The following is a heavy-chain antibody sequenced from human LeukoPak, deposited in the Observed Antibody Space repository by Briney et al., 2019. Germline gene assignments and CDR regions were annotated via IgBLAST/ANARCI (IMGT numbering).Heavy chain of an antibody. J-gene: IGHJ4*02. CDR1: GGSITSGSYY. D-gene: IGHD5-12*01. CDR3: ARLSGDASLDY. V-gene: IGHV4-61*02. Sequence: SQTLSLTCTVSGGSITSGSYYWSWSRQPAGKGLEWIGRIYTSGSTNYNPSLKSRVTISVDTSKNQFSLKVSSVTAADTAVYYCARLSGDASLDYWGQGTLVTVSS. CDR2: IYTSGST.